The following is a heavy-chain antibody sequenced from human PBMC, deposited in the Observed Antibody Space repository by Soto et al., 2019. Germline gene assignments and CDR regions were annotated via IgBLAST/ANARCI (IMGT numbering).Heavy chain of an antibody. J-gene: IGHJ5*02. CDR3: ARVVPVAEAWFGP. V-gene: IGHV1-18*01. CDR2: ISLYNDAT. Sequence: QVQLVQSGGEVKRPGASVKVSCKTSGYTFSNYAITWVRQAPGHHLEWLGWISLYNDATNYAQKFQGRVSMTTDTSTTTAYMELRSLRSDDTAVYYCARVVPVAEAWFGPGGQGTRVTVSS. CDR1: GYTFSNYA. D-gene: IGHD2-2*01.